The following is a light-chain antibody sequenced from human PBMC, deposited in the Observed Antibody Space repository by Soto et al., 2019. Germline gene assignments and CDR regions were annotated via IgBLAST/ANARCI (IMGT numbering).Light chain of an antibody. V-gene: IGKV3-15*01. CDR2: AAS. CDR1: QSVGNN. J-gene: IGKJ4*01. CDR3: QQYSHWPLT. Sequence: EIVMTQSLGTLSVSPGGRATLSCRASQSVGNNLAWYQQKPGQAPRLLIYAASSRATGISARFTGSGSGTEFTLTVDSLQSKDFAVYFCQQYSHWPLTFGGGTKVDIK.